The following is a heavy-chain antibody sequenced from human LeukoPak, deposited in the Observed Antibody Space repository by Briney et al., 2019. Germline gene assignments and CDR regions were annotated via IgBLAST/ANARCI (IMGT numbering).Heavy chain of an antibody. Sequence: GGSLRLSCAASGFTFSSYSMNWVRQAPGKGLEWVSSITSSSSYIYYADSVKGRFTISRDNAKNSLYLQMNSLRAEDTALYYCATGIAAAGTHGDYWGQGTLVTVSS. J-gene: IGHJ4*02. CDR1: GFTFSSYS. CDR2: ITSSSSYI. CDR3: ATGIAAAGTHGDY. V-gene: IGHV3-21*04. D-gene: IGHD6-13*01.